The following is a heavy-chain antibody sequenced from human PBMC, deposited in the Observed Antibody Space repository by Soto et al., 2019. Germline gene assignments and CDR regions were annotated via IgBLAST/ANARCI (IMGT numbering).Heavy chain of an antibody. D-gene: IGHD3-3*01. J-gene: IGHJ5*02. CDR3: ARDPTTGFSWRSGDWFDP. Sequence: GGSLRLSCAASGFTFSSYSMNWVRQAPGKGLEWVSSISSSSSYIYYADSVKGRFTISRDNAKNSLYLQMNSLRAEDTAVYYCARDPTTGFSWRSGDWFDPWGQGTLVTVSS. CDR2: ISSSSSYI. CDR1: GFTFSSYS. V-gene: IGHV3-21*01.